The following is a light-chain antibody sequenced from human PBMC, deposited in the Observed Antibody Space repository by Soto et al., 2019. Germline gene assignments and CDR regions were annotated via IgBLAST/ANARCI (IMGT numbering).Light chain of an antibody. CDR1: RSVSSY. V-gene: IGKV3-11*01. CDR3: QQRTNWPSST. J-gene: IGKJ5*01. CDR2: DAS. Sequence: EIVLTQSPATLSLSPGERATLSCRASRSVSSYLAWYQQKPGQTPRLLIHDASNRATGIPVRFSGSGSGTDFTLTISSLEPEDFEVYYCQQRTNWPSSTFGQGTRLEIK.